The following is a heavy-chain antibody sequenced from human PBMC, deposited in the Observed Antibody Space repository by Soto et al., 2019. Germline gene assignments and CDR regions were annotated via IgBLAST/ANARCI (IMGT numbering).Heavy chain of an antibody. V-gene: IGHV3-74*01. J-gene: IGHJ6*02. CDR1: KFPITTYW. Sequence: EVQLVESGGGLVQPGGSVSFSCAASKFPITTYWLHWVPQPPGKGLVWVSRINGDGSSISYADPVKGRFTISRDNAKNTLYLQMNSLRVEDTAVYYCAREVSHGYVLRGMDVWGQGTTVTVFS. CDR2: INGDGSSI. CDR3: AREVSHGYVLRGMDV. D-gene: IGHD5-18*01.